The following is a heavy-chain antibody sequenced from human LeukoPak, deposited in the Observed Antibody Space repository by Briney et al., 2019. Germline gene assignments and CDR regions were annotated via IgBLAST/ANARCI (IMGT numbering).Heavy chain of an antibody. D-gene: IGHD3-22*01. CDR2: INPNSGGT. V-gene: IGHV1-2*02. CDR1: GYTFTGYY. Sequence: ASVKVSCKASGYTFTGYYMHWVRQAPGQGLEWMGWINPNSGGTNYAQKSQGRVTMTRDTSISTAYMELSRLRSDDTAVYYCARVGEPLYDSSGYLEGFDYWGQGTLVTVSS. CDR3: ARVGEPLYDSSGYLEGFDY. J-gene: IGHJ4*02.